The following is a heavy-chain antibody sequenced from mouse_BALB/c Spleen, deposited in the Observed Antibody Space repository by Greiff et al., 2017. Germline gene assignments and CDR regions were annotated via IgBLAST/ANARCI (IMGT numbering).Heavy chain of an antibody. CDR2: ISSGGSYT. J-gene: IGHJ2*01. V-gene: IGHV5-6*02. D-gene: IGHD1-1*01. CDR3: ARHESTVVATDRYFDY. Sequence: EVKLVESGGDLVKPGGSLKLSCAASGFTFSSYGMSWVRQTPDKRLEWVATISSGGSYTYYPDSVKGRFTISRDNAKNTLYLQMSSLKSEDTAMYYWARHESTVVATDRYFDYWGQGTTLTVSS. CDR1: GFTFSSYG.